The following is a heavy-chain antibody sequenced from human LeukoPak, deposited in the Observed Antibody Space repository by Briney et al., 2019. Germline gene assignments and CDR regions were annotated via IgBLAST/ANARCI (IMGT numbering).Heavy chain of an antibody. Sequence: GASVKVSCKVSGYTLTELSMHWVRQAPGQGLEWMGRINPNSGGTNYAQKFQGRVTMTRDTSISTAYMELSRLRSDDTAVYYCARADYYGMDVWGQGTTVTVSS. CDR3: ARADYYGMDV. CDR1: GYTLTELS. CDR2: INPNSGGT. V-gene: IGHV1-2*06. J-gene: IGHJ6*02.